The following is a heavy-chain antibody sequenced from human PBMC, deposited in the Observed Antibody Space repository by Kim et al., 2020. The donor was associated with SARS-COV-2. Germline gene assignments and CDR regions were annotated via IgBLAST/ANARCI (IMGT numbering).Heavy chain of an antibody. V-gene: IGHV3-43*02. CDR2: ISGDGGST. D-gene: IGHD3-10*01. CDR3: AKEITMVRGVNWFDP. Sequence: GGSLRLSCAASGFTFDDYAMHWVRQAPGKGLEWVSLISGDGGSTYYADSVKGRFTISRDNSKNSLYLQMNSLRTEDTALYYCAKEITMVRGVNWFDPWGQGTLVTVSS. J-gene: IGHJ5*02. CDR1: GFTFDDYA.